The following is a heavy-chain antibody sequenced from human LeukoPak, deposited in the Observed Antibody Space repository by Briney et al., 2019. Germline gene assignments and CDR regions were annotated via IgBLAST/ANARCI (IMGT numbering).Heavy chain of an antibody. V-gene: IGHV1-69*04. D-gene: IGHD3-10*02. CDR3: AREYVRDWYFDL. CDR1: EDTLRNYL. J-gene: IGHJ2*01. CDR2: IISKFGIG. Sequence: RASVKVSCKASEDTLRNYLIAWVRQAPGQGLEWMGSIISKFGIGVYAHKFKGRVTITADTSTSTVYMEMSGLRYEDTAAYYCAREYVRDWYFDLWGRGTLVTVSS.